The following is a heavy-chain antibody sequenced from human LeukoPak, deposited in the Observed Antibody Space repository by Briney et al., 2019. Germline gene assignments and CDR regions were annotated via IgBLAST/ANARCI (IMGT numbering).Heavy chain of an antibody. D-gene: IGHD6-6*01. CDR1: GGSFSGYY. CDR3: ARDAWYSSSSSGDTGYYYYGMDV. V-gene: IGHV4-34*01. J-gene: IGHJ6*02. Sequence: PSETLSLTCAVYGGSFSGYYWSWIRQPPGKGLEWIGEINHSGSTNYNPSLKSRVTISVDTSKNQFSLKPSSVTAADTAVYCARDAWYSSSSSGDTGYYYYGMDVWGQGTTVTVSS. CDR2: INHSGST.